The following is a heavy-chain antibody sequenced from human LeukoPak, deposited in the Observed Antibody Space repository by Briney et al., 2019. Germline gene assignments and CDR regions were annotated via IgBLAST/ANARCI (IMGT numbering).Heavy chain of an antibody. CDR3: AKELVYYGMDV. CDR2: ISYDGSNK. V-gene: IGHV3-30*18. Sequence: GGSLRLSCAAPGFTFSSYGMHWVRQAPGKGLEWVAVISYDGSNKYYADSVKGRFTISRDNSKNTLYLQMNSLRAEDTAVYYCAKELVYYGMDVWGQGTTVTVSS. CDR1: GFTFSSYG. J-gene: IGHJ6*02.